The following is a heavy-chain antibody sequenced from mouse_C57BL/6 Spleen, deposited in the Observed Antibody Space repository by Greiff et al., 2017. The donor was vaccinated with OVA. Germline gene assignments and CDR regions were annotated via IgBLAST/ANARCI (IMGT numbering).Heavy chain of an antibody. V-gene: IGHV1-63*01. CDR3: ARYGYYVFDY. CDR2: IYPGGGYT. J-gene: IGHJ2*01. Sequence: QVQLQQSGAELVRPGTSVKMSCKASGYTFTNYWIGWAKQRPGHGLEWIGDIYPGGGYTNYNEKFKGKATLTADKSSSTAYMQFSSLTSEDSAIYYCARYGYYVFDYWGQGTTLTVSS. CDR1: GYTFTNYW. D-gene: IGHD2-3*01.